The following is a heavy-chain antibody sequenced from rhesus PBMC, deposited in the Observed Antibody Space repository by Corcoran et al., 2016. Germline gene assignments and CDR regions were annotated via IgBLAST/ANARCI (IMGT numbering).Heavy chain of an antibody. V-gene: IGHV4-80*01. CDR1: GASISSYW. CDR2: INGNGVST. J-gene: IGHJ5-2*02. Sequence: QVQLQESGPGLVKPSETLTLTCTVSGASISSYWWSWIRQPPGKGREWIEEINGNGVSTYYNSSLKSRVTISKDAAKNQFALKLNSVTAADTSVYSCARHSPGNSLDVWGRGVLVTVSS. CDR3: ARHSPGNSLDV.